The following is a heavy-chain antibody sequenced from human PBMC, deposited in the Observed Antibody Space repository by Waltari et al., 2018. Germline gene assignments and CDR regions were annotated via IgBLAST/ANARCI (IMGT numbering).Heavy chain of an antibody. CDR3: TRDRPHSWFDP. CDR1: VFTFSNYW. V-gene: IGHV3-74*01. J-gene: IGHJ5*02. Sequence: EGELVESGGGLVWPGGYLRLSCAASVFTFSNYWMHWVRQVPGQGLVWVSRINNDGSDTIYADFVKGRFSISRDNAKNTLYLQMNSLRVEDTAVYFCTRDRPHSWFDPWGHGTLVTVSS. D-gene: IGHD6-6*01. CDR2: INNDGSDT.